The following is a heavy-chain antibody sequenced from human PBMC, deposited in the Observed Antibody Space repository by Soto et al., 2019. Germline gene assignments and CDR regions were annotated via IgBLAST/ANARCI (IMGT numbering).Heavy chain of an antibody. Sequence: SGPTLVNPTQTLTLTCTFSGFSLSTSGVGVGWIRQPPGKALEWLALIYWDDDKRYSPSLKSRLTITKDTSKNQVVLTMTNMDPVDTATYYCANSRNTIFGVVSYNWFDPWGQGTLVTV. V-gene: IGHV2-5*02. CDR1: GFSLSTSGVG. D-gene: IGHD3-3*01. CDR2: IYWDDDK. J-gene: IGHJ5*02. CDR3: ANSRNTIFGVVSYNWFDP.